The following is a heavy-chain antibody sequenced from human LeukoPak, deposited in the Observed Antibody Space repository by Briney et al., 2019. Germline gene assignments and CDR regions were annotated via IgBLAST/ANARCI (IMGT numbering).Heavy chain of an antibody. CDR1: GYTFTSYG. Sequence: VASVKVSCKASGYTFTSYGISWVQQAPGQGLEWMGWISAYNGNTNYAQKLQGRVTMTTDTSTSTAYMELRSLRSDDTAVYYCAATVTTNGFGMDVWGQGTTVTVSS. J-gene: IGHJ6*02. D-gene: IGHD4-17*01. CDR3: AATVTTNGFGMDV. V-gene: IGHV1-18*01. CDR2: ISAYNGNT.